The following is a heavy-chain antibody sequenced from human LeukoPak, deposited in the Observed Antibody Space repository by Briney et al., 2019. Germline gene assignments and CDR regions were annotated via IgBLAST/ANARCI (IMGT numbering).Heavy chain of an antibody. CDR2: IYYSGST. V-gene: IGHV4-30-4*08. D-gene: IGHD2-2*01. J-gene: IGHJ3*02. Sequence: PSETLSLTCTVSGGSISSGDYYWSWIRQPPGKGLEWIGYIYYSGSTYYNPSLKSRVTISVDTSNNQFSLKLSSVTAADTAVYYCARDRASYCSSTSCLTDAFDIWGQGTMVTVSS. CDR3: ARDRASYCSSTSCLTDAFDI. CDR1: GGSISSGDYY.